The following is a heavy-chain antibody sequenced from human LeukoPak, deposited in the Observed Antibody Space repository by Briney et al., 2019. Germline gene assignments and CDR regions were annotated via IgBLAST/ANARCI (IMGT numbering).Heavy chain of an antibody. J-gene: IGHJ3*02. CDR1: SESFSGYY. V-gene: IGHV4-34*01. D-gene: IGHD3-22*01. CDR2: INHSGST. Sequence: TSETLSLTCAVYSESFSGYYWTWIRQPPGKGLEWIGEINHSGSTNYNPSLKSRVTISVDTSKNQFSLKLSSVTAADTAVYYCARGGPHLSYYYDSSGYTRVWAFDIWGQGTMVTVSS. CDR3: ARGGPHLSYYYDSSGYTRVWAFDI.